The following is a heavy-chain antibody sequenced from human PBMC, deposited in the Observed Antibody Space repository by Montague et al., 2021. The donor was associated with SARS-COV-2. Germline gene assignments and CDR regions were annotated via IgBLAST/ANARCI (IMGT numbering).Heavy chain of an antibody. Sequence: SETLSLTCTVSGGSISSRSYYWGWIRQPPGKGLEWIGSIYYSGSTXYNPSLKSRVTISVDTSKNQFSLKLSSVTAADTVVYYCARLRGDYGGTYDTFDIWGQGTMVTVSS. CDR3: ARLRGDYGGTYDTFDI. J-gene: IGHJ3*02. CDR2: IYYSGST. D-gene: IGHD4-23*01. CDR1: GGSISSRSYY. V-gene: IGHV4-39*01.